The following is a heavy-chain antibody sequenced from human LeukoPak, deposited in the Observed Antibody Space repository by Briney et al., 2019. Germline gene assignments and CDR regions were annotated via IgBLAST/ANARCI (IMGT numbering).Heavy chain of an antibody. Sequence: GRSLRLSCAASGFTFSSYGMHWVRQAPGKGLEWVAVISYDGSNKYYADSVKGRFTISRDNSKNTLYLQMNSLRAEDTAVYYCAKGPDFWSGSAAFDIWGQGTMVTVSS. CDR3: AKGPDFWSGSAAFDI. CDR1: GFTFSSYG. J-gene: IGHJ3*02. D-gene: IGHD3-3*01. CDR2: ISYDGSNK. V-gene: IGHV3-30*18.